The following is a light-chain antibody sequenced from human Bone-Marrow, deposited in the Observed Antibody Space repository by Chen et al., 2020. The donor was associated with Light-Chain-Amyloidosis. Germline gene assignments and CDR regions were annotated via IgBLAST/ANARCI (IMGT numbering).Light chain of an antibody. CDR2: DAS. CDR3: QQYSKWYT. CDR1: QTVFSN. V-gene: IGKV3-15*01. Sequence: EIVMTQSPATLSVSPGERATLSCRASQTVFSNLAWYQQKPGQAPRLLIHDASTRATGIPVRFSGSGSGTEFTLTISSLQSEDFAVYYCQQYSKWYTFGQGTKLEIK. J-gene: IGKJ2*01.